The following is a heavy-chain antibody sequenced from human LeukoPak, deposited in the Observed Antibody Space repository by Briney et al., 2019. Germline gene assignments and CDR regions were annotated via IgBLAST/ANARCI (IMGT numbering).Heavy chain of an antibody. V-gene: IGHV1-2*02. Sequence: ASVKVSCKASGYTFTGYYMHWVRQAPGQGLEWMGWINPNSGGTNYAQKFQGRVTMTRATSISKAYMELSRLRSDDTAVYYCARYSYDFWSGYPPEYGMDVWGQGTTVTVSS. CDR1: GYTFTGYY. CDR3: ARYSYDFWSGYPPEYGMDV. J-gene: IGHJ6*02. D-gene: IGHD3-3*01. CDR2: INPNSGGT.